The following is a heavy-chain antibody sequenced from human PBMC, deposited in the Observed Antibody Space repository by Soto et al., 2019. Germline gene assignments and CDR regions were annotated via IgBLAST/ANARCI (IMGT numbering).Heavy chain of an antibody. D-gene: IGHD3-22*01. J-gene: IGHJ3*02. CDR1: GFTFSSYE. CDR3: ARTYYDSSGYRLFDAFDI. V-gene: IGHV3-48*03. Sequence: PGGSLRLSCAASGFTFSSYEMNWVRQAPGKGLEWVSYISSSGSTIYYADSVKGRFTISRDNAKNSLYLQMNSLRAEDTAVYYCARTYYDSSGYRLFDAFDIWGQGTMVTVSS. CDR2: ISSSGSTI.